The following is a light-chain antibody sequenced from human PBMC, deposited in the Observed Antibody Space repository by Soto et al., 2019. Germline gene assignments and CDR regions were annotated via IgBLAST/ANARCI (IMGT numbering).Light chain of an antibody. CDR3: QQYNSWPPLT. Sequence: PAERATLSCRASQSFRGLLAWYQQKPGQAPRLLIYGASTRATGIPARFSGSGSGTEFTLTISSLQSEDSAVYYCQQYNSWPPLTFGGGTKVDNK. V-gene: IGKV3D-15*01. CDR2: GAS. J-gene: IGKJ4*01. CDR1: QSFRGL.